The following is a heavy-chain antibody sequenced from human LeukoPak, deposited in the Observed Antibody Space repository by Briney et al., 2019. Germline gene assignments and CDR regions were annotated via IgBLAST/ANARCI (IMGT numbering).Heavy chain of an antibody. CDR1: GFTFSSYG. V-gene: IGHV3-33*01. Sequence: GGSLRLSCAASGFTFSSYGMHWVRQAPGKGLEWVAVIWYDGSNKYYADSVKGRFTISRDNSKNTLYLQMNSLRAEDTAVYYCARDLGIDAESGFDPWGQGTLVTVSS. CDR2: IWYDGSNK. CDR3: ARDLGIDAESGFDP. D-gene: IGHD6-13*01. J-gene: IGHJ5*02.